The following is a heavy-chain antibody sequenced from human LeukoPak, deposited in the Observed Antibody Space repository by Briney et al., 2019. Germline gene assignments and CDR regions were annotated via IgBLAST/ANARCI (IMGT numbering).Heavy chain of an antibody. CDR3: AKDIEPGRLWFGELLTNYGMDV. Sequence: GGSLRLSCAASGFTFSSYGMHWVRQAPGKGLEWVAVISYDGSNKYYADSVKGRFTISRDNSKNSLYLQMNSLRAEDTALYYCAKDIEPGRLWFGELLTNYGMDVWGQGTTVTVSS. J-gene: IGHJ6*02. CDR1: GFTFSSYG. D-gene: IGHD3-10*01. V-gene: IGHV3-30*18. CDR2: ISYDGSNK.